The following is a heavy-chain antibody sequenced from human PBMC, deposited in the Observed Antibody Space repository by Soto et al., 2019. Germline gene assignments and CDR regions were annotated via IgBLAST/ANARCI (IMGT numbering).Heavy chain of an antibody. D-gene: IGHD6-13*01. J-gene: IGHJ4*02. Sequence: ASVKISCKVSGYTLTELSMHWVRQAPGKGLEWMGGFDPEDGEKIYAQKFQGRVTMTEDTSTDTAYMELSSLRSEDTAVYYCATGRGIGAAVDYWGQGTLVTVSS. CDR2: FDPEDGEK. CDR3: ATGRGIGAAVDY. CDR1: GYTLTELS. V-gene: IGHV1-24*01.